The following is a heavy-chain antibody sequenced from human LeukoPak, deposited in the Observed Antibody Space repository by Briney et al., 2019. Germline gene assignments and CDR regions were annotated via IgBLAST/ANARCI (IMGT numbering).Heavy chain of an antibody. CDR2: INPNSGGT. CDR1: GYTFTGYY. V-gene: IGHV1-2*02. D-gene: IGHD5-18*01. Sequence: ASVKVSCKASGYTFTGYYMHWVRQAPGQGLEWMGWINPNSGGTNYAQKFQGRVTMTRDTSISTAYMELSRLRSEDTAVYYCARDRGWIQLWFSPDYWGQGTLVTVSS. CDR3: ARDRGWIQLWFSPDY. J-gene: IGHJ4*02.